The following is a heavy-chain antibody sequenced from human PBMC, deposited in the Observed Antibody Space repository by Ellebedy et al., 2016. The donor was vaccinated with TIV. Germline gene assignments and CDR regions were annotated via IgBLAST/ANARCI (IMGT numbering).Heavy chain of an antibody. J-gene: IGHJ6*02. D-gene: IGHD3-3*01. Sequence: GESLKISXAASGFTVSSNYMSWVRQAPGKGLEWVSVIYSGGSTYYADSVKGRFTISRHNSKNTLYLQMNSLRAEDTAVYYCARFSWSLGGMDVWGQGTTVTVSS. CDR3: ARFSWSLGGMDV. CDR1: GFTVSSNY. V-gene: IGHV3-53*04. CDR2: IYSGGST.